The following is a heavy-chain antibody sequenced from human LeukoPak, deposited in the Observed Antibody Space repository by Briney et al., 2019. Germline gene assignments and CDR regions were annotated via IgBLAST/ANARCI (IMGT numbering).Heavy chain of an antibody. D-gene: IGHD3-10*01. Sequence: GGSLRLSCAASRFTFRNYGMTWVRQAPGKGLEWVSAISGSGADTYYADSVKGRFTISRDNSKNTLYLQMNSLRAEDTAVYYCAKGVVVRGLIRYFDYWGQGTLVTVSS. J-gene: IGHJ4*02. V-gene: IGHV3-23*01. CDR3: AKGVVVRGLIRYFDY. CDR1: RFTFRNYG. CDR2: ISGSGADT.